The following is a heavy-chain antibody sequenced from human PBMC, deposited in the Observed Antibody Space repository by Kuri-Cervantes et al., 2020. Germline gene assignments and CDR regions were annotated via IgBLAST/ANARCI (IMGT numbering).Heavy chain of an antibody. CDR1: GGSISSSSYY. V-gene: IGHV4-39*07. CDR2: MYYSGST. J-gene: IGHJ3*02. D-gene: IGHD2-15*01. Sequence: SETLSLTCTVSGGSISSSSYYWGWIRQPPGKGLEWIGSMYYSGSTYYNPSLKSRVTISVDTSKNQFSLKLSSMTAADTAVYYCARWPIVVVGAGTPEAFDIWGQGTMVTVSS. CDR3: ARWPIVVVGAGTPEAFDI.